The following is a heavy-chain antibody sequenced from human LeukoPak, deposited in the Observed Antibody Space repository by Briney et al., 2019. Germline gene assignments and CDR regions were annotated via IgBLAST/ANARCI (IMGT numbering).Heavy chain of an antibody. J-gene: IGHJ3*02. Sequence: SQTLSLTCAISGDRVSSNSAAWNWIRQSPSRDLEWLGRTYHRSKWYKDYAVSVKSPITINPHTSKNQFSLQLNSVSPEDTAGYCCARERYSSQVEAVGAFDIWGQGTMVTVSS. D-gene: IGHD6-19*01. V-gene: IGHV6-1*01. CDR1: GDRVSSNSAA. CDR3: ARERYSSQVEAVGAFDI. CDR2: TYHRSKWYK.